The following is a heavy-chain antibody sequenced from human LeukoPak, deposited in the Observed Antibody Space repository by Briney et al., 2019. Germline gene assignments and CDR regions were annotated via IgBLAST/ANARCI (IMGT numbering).Heavy chain of an antibody. CDR2: INHSGST. J-gene: IGHJ4*02. V-gene: IGHV4-34*01. CDR3: ARGSVYGY. D-gene: IGHD5/OR15-5a*01. CDR1: GGSFSSYY. Sequence: PSETLTLTCAVYGGSFSSYYWSWIRQPPGKGLERIGEINHSGSTNYNPSLKSRVTISVDTSKNQFSLMLSSVTAADTAVYYCARGSVYGYWGQGTPVTVSS.